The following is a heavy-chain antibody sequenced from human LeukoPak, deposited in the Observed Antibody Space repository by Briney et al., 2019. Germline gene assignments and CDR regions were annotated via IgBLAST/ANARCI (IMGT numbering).Heavy chain of an antibody. V-gene: IGHV3-23*01. D-gene: IGHD3-22*01. CDR1: GFTFSSYA. Sequence: GGSLRLSCAASGFTFSSYAMSWVRQAPGKGLEWVSAISGSGGSTYYVDSVKGRFTISRDNSKNTLYLQMNSLRAEDTAVYCAKASAMIVVVSKHFDYWGQGTLVTVSS. CDR3: AKASAMIVVVSKHFDY. J-gene: IGHJ4*02. CDR2: ISGSGGST.